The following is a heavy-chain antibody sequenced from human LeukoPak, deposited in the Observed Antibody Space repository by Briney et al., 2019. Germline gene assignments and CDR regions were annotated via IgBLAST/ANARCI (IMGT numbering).Heavy chain of an antibody. Sequence: GGSLRLSCAASGFTFSDYYMSWIRQAPGKGLEWVSYISSSGSTIYYADSVKGRFTISRDNAKNSLYLQMNSLRAEDTVVYYCASPDFWSPFDIWGQGTMVTVSS. CDR1: GFTFSDYY. V-gene: IGHV3-11*04. CDR2: ISSSGSTI. D-gene: IGHD3-3*01. J-gene: IGHJ3*02. CDR3: ASPDFWSPFDI.